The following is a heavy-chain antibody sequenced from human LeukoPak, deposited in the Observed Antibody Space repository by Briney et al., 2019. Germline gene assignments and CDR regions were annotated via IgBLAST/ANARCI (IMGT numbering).Heavy chain of an antibody. V-gene: IGHV3-30-3*01. Sequence: GGSLRLSCAASGFTFNSYAMHWVRQAPGKGLEWVAVISSDGSNNYYADSVKGRFTISRDNSKNTLYLQMNSLRAEDTAVYYCAKDRSGSYSQGLDYWGQGTPVTVSS. CDR3: AKDRSGSYSQGLDY. D-gene: IGHD1-26*01. CDR1: GFTFNSYA. CDR2: ISSDGSNN. J-gene: IGHJ4*02.